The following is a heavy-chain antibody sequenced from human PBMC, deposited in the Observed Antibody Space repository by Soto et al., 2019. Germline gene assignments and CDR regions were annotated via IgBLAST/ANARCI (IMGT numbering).Heavy chain of an antibody. CDR3: ARLAAKRGMLDY. Sequence: QVQLQESGPGLVKPSQTLSLTCTVSDGSISSGGYYWSWIRQHPGKGLEWIGYIYYSGSTYYNPSLKSRVTISVDTSKNQFSLKLSSVTAADTAVYYCARLAAKRGMLDYWGQGTLVTVSS. J-gene: IGHJ4*02. CDR1: DGSISSGGYY. V-gene: IGHV4-31*03. CDR2: IYYSGST. D-gene: IGHD6-25*01.